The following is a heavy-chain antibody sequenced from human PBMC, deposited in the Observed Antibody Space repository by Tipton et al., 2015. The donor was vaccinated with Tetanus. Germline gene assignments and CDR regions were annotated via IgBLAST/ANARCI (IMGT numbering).Heavy chain of an antibody. Sequence: TLSLTCTVSGGSVSSGSYYWSWIRQPPGKGLEWIGYIYYSGSTNYNPSLKSRVTISVDTSKNQFSLKLSSVTAADTAVYYCARERSSNYGDLDGEYAFDIWGQGTMVTVSS. CDR2: IYYSGST. D-gene: IGHD4-17*01. V-gene: IGHV4-61*01. J-gene: IGHJ3*02. CDR1: GGSVSSGSYY. CDR3: ARERSSNYGDLDGEYAFDI.